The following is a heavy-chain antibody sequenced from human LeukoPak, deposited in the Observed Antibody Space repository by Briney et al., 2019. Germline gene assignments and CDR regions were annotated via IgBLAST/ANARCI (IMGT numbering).Heavy chain of an antibody. Sequence: SQTLSLTCTVSGGAISNGDYSWSWIRQPPGKGLEWIGYVYYSGNTSYNPSLKSRVTISLDTSKHQFSLKLNSVTAADTAVYYCARHAYCGGDCFGGAFEIWGQGTMVTVSS. CDR1: GGAISNGDYS. V-gene: IGHV4-61*08. J-gene: IGHJ3*02. D-gene: IGHD2-21*02. CDR2: VYYSGNT. CDR3: ARHAYCGGDCFGGAFEI.